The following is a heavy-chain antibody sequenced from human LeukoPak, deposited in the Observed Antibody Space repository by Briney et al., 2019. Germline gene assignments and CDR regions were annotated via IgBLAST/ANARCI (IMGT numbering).Heavy chain of an antibody. J-gene: IGHJ4*02. CDR3: AREGEVTVFDY. D-gene: IGHD2-21*02. CDR2: IYHSGST. CDR1: GYSISSGYY. Sequence: SETLSLACTVSGYSISSGYYWGWIRQPPGKGLEWIGSIYHSGSTYYNPSPKSRVTISVDTSKNQFSLKLSSVTAADTAVYYCAREGEVTVFDYWGQGTLVTVSS. V-gene: IGHV4-38-2*02.